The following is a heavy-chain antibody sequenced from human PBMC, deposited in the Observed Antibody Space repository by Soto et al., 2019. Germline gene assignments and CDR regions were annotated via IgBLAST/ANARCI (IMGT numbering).Heavy chain of an antibody. CDR2: ISGSGGST. J-gene: IGHJ6*02. Sequence: SGGSLRLSCAASGFTFSSYAMSWVRQAPGKGLEWVSAISGSGGSTYYADSVKGRFTISRDNSKNTLYLQMNSLRAEDTAVYYCAKDQDCSSTSCYTGYYGMDVWGQGTTVTVSS. CDR1: GFTFSSYA. CDR3: AKDQDCSSTSCYTGYYGMDV. V-gene: IGHV3-23*01. D-gene: IGHD2-2*02.